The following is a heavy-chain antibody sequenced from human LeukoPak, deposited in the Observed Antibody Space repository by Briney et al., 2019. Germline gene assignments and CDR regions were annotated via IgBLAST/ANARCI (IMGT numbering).Heavy chain of an antibody. CDR1: GSTFSSYS. D-gene: IGHD3-22*01. CDR3: ARYDGSGFKYHFDY. Sequence: GGSLRLSCAASGSTFSSYSMNWVRQAPGKGLEWVSSISSSSSYIYYADSVKGRFTISRDNAKNSLYLQMNSLRAEDTAVYYCARYDGSGFKYHFDYWGQGTPVTVSS. V-gene: IGHV3-21*01. J-gene: IGHJ4*02. CDR2: ISSSSSYI.